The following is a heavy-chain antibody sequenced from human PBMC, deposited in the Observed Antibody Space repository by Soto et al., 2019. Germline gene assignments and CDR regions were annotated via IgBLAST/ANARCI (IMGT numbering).Heavy chain of an antibody. Sequence: QVQLVQSGAEVKKPGASVKVSCKASGYTFTSYGISWVRQAPGQGLEWMGWISAYNGNTNYAQKLQGRVTMTTDTATSTAYMELRSLRSDDTAVYYCARGQNVDYSPGNNWFDPWGQGTLVTVSS. V-gene: IGHV1-18*01. CDR3: ARGQNVDYSPGNNWFDP. CDR2: ISAYNGNT. CDR1: GYTFTSYG. D-gene: IGHD4-17*01. J-gene: IGHJ5*02.